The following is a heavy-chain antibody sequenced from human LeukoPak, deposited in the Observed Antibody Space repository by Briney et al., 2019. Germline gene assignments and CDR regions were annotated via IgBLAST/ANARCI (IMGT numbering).Heavy chain of an antibody. CDR3: ARDVATTGWYTFDY. CDR1: GDSVSSINGA. V-gene: IGHV6-1*01. Sequence: SQTLSLTCAISGDSVSSINGAWNWVRQSPSRGLEWLGRTYYRSKWYSDYAVSIQGRITINPDTSKNQFTLHLFSVTPDDTAVYYWARDVATTGWYTFDYWGQGTRVTVSS. CDR2: TYYRSKWYS. D-gene: IGHD6-19*01. J-gene: IGHJ4*02.